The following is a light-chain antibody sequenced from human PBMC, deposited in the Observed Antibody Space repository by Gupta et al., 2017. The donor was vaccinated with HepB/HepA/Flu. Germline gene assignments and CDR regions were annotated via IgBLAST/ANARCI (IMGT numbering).Light chain of an antibody. J-gene: IGKJ1*01. Sequence: DIVMTQSPDSLAVSLGERATINCQSSQSLLYNSNNKNFLAWYQQRPGQPPKLLIYWASTRESGVPDRFSGSGSGTDFTLTISGLQAEDVAVYYCQQYYTTPRTFGQGTKVEIK. CDR2: WAS. CDR1: QSLLYNSNNKNF. V-gene: IGKV4-1*01. CDR3: QQYYTTPRT.